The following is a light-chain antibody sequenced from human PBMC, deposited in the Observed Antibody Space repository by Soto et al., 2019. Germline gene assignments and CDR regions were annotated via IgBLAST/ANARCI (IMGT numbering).Light chain of an antibody. J-gene: IGLJ1*01. CDR2: EVS. V-gene: IGLV2-14*01. CDR1: STDVGGYNY. Sequence: QSALTQPASVSGSPGQSITISCTGSSTDVGGYNYVSWYQQHPGKAPKLMISEVSKRPSGVSDRFSGSKSGNTASLTISGLQAEDEADYYCSSHTSSRTFVFGTGTKAPS. CDR3: SSHTSSRTFV.